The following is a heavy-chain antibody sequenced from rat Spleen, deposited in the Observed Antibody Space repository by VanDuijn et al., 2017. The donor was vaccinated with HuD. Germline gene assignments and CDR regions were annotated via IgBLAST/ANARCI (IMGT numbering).Heavy chain of an antibody. V-gene: IGHV5-25*01. Sequence: EVQLVESGGGLVQPGRSMKLSCAALGFTFSNYYMAWVRQAPTKGLEWVASISTGGGITDYRDSVKGRFAISRDTAKSTLYLQMDSLGSEDTATYYCATAGSRISRFAYWGQGTLVTVSS. CDR1: GFTFSNYY. CDR3: ATAGSRISRFAY. D-gene: IGHD2-7*01. CDR2: ISTGGGIT. J-gene: IGHJ3*01.